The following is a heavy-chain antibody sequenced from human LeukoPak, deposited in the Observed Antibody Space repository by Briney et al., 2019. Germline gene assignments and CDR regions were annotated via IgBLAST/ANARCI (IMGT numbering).Heavy chain of an antibody. Sequence: GGSLRLSYAASGFTFSSYGMHWVRQAPGKGLEWVAFIRYDGSNKYYADSVKGRFTISRDNSKNTLYLQMNSLRAEDTAVYYCAKDRSSRSSSQGHWGQGTLVTVSS. CDR1: GFTFSSYG. D-gene: IGHD6-6*01. J-gene: IGHJ4*02. CDR3: AKDRSSRSSSQGH. V-gene: IGHV3-30*02. CDR2: IRYDGSNK.